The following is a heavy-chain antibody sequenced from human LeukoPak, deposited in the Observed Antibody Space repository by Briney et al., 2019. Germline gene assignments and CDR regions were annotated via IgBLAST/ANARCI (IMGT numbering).Heavy chain of an antibody. CDR3: AREGGYNDAFDI. CDR2: MNHSGST. D-gene: IGHD5-24*01. J-gene: IGHJ3*02. V-gene: IGHV4-34*01. CDR1: GGSFSGYY. Sequence: SETLSLTCAVYGGSFSGYYWSWIRQPPGKGLEWIGEMNHSGSTNYNPSLKSRVTISVDTSKNQFSLKLSSVTAADTAVYYCAREGGYNDAFDIWGQGTMVTVSS.